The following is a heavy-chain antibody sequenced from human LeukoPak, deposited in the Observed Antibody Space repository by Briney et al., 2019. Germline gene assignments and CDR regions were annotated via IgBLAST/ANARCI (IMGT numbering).Heavy chain of an antibody. CDR2: ISRGGSRI. V-gene: IGHV3-48*03. CDR1: GFTFSSYE. Sequence: GGSLRLSCVGSGFTFSSYEMNWVRQAPAKGLEWVSYISRGGSRIYYADSVKGRFTISRDDAKNSMYLQMNSLRAEDTALYYCATEPQYSNGVDFEYWGQGSLVTLSS. J-gene: IGHJ4*02. D-gene: IGHD5-18*01. CDR3: ATEPQYSNGVDFEY.